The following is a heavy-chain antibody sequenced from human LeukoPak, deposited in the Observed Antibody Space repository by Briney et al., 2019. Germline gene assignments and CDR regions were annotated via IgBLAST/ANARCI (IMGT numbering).Heavy chain of an antibody. CDR1: GFTFSNYG. CDR2: ISYDGSNT. V-gene: IGHV3-30*18. D-gene: IGHD6-19*01. CDR3: AKDPHSSGWYFTAFDY. Sequence: PGRSLRLSCAASGFTFSNYGMHWVRQAPGKGLEWVAVISYDGSNTFYADSVKGRFTISRDNSKNTLYLQVSSLRAEDTAVYYCAKDPHSSGWYFTAFDYWGQGTLVTVSS. J-gene: IGHJ4*02.